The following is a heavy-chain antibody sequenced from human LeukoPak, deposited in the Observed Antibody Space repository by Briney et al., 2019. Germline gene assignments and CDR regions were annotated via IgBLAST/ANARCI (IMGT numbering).Heavy chain of an antibody. J-gene: IGHJ5*02. D-gene: IGHD4-11*01. Sequence: ASVKVSCKASGYTFTSYDINWVRQATGQGLEWMGWMNPNSGNTDYAQKFQGRVTMTRNTSISTAYMELSSLISEDTAVYYCARGSYSKYVRRYNWFDPWGQGTLVTVSS. CDR2: MNPNSGNT. CDR1: GYTFTSYD. CDR3: ARGSYSKYVRRYNWFDP. V-gene: IGHV1-8*01.